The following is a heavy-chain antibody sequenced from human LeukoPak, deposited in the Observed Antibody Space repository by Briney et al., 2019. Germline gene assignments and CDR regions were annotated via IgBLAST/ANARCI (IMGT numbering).Heavy chain of an antibody. Sequence: GGSLRLSCAASGFTFSTYGMHWVRQAPGKRLEWVAVTWYDGSYKYYGDSVKGRFTISRDNSKNTLYLQMASLRVEDTAVYYCARQFDGSHPNAFDIWGQGTTVTVSS. CDR1: GFTFSTYG. CDR3: ARQFDGSHPNAFDI. V-gene: IGHV3-33*01. J-gene: IGHJ3*02. CDR2: TWYDGSYK. D-gene: IGHD1-26*01.